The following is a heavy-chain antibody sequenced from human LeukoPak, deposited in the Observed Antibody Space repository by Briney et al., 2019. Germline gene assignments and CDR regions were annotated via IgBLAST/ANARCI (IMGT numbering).Heavy chain of an antibody. Sequence: GESLKISCKGSGYSFTSYWIGWVRQMPGKGLEWMGIIYPGDSDTRYSPSFQGQVTISADKSISTAYLQWSSLKASDTAMYYCARFLTGTTPRLSTGTDYWGQGTLVTVSS. D-gene: IGHD1-7*01. CDR2: IYPGDSDT. J-gene: IGHJ4*02. CDR1: GYSFTSYW. V-gene: IGHV5-51*01. CDR3: ARFLTGTTPRLSTGTDY.